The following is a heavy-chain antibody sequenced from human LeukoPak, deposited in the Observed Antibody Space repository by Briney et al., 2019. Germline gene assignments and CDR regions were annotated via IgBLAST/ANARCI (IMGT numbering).Heavy chain of an antibody. J-gene: IGHJ5*02. Sequence: GGSLRLSCAASGFTFSSYAMSWFRQAPGKGLEWVSAISGSGGSTYYADSVKGRFTISRDNSKNTLYLHMNSLRAEDTAVYYCARGFYDGVNWFDPWGQGTLVTVSS. CDR1: GFTFSSYA. V-gene: IGHV3-23*01. CDR2: ISGSGGST. CDR3: ARGFYDGVNWFDP. D-gene: IGHD5/OR15-5a*01.